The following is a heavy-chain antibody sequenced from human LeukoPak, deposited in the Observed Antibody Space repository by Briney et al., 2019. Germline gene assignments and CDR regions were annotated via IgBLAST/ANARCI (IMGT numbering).Heavy chain of an antibody. CDR2: INAYNGNT. D-gene: IGHD2-15*01. J-gene: IGHJ6*03. Sequence: ASVKVSCKASGYTFTSYGISWVRQAPGQGLEWMGWINAYNGNTNYAQKLQGRVTMTTDTSTSTAYMELRSLRSDDTAVYYCARDWPVVVAATYYYYYYMDVWGKGTTVTVSS. CDR1: GYTFTSYG. V-gene: IGHV1-18*01. CDR3: ARDWPVVVAATYYYYYYMDV.